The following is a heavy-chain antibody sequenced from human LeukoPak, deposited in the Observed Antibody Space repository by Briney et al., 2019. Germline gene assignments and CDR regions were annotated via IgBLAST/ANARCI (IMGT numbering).Heavy chain of an antibody. D-gene: IGHD2-21*02. CDR2: VDNSGLAT. V-gene: IGHV3-23*01. CDR1: GLTFSSYA. Sequence: GGSLRLSCAASGLTFSSYAMNWVRQPPGKGLEWVSSVDNSGLATYYADSVRGRFTISRDNSKNTLYLQMNSLRPEDTAIYYCAKVSAVTANFDSWGQGTLVTVSS. J-gene: IGHJ4*02. CDR3: AKVSAVTANFDS.